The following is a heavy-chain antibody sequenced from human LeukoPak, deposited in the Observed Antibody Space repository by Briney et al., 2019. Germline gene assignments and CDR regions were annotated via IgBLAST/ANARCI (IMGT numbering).Heavy chain of an antibody. V-gene: IGHV3-23*01. Sequence: GGSLRLSCAASGFTFSDYAMTWVRQAPGKGLEWVSAISGSGGSTYYADSVKGRFTISRDNSKNTLYLQMNSLRAEDTAVYYCARASVVSPLYYFDYWGQGTLVTVSS. CDR3: ARASVVSPLYYFDY. CDR2: ISGSGGST. J-gene: IGHJ4*02. CDR1: GFTFSDYA. D-gene: IGHD3-22*01.